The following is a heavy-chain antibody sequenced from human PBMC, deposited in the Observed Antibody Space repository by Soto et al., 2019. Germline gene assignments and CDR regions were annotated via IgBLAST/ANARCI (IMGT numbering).Heavy chain of an antibody. V-gene: IGHV1-46*03. CDR1: GYTFTSYG. Sequence: GASVKVSCKASGYTFTSYGISWVRQAPGQGLEWMGIINPSGGSTSYAQKFQGRVTMTRDTSTSTVYMELSSLRSEDTAVYYCAIGGRPSGYYDSSGYGLWYFDLWGRGTLVTVSS. D-gene: IGHD3-22*01. J-gene: IGHJ2*01. CDR2: INPSGGST. CDR3: AIGGRPSGYYDSSGYGLWYFDL.